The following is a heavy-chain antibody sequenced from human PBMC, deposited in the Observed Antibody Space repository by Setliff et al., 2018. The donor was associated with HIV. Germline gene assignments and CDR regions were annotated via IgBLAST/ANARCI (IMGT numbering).Heavy chain of an antibody. V-gene: IGHV3-23*01. CDR1: GFTFYIYA. D-gene: IGHD1-26*01. J-gene: IGHJ4*02. CDR3: AKDRQGYSGSYFPLDY. Sequence: GGSLRLSYAASGFTFYIYAMYWVRQAPGKGLEWVSGILGGENDPTYYENSVMGRFIISRDNSKNTLYLQMNSLRAEDTAVYYCAKDRQGYSGSYFPLDYWGQGTLVTVSS. CDR2: ILGGENDPT.